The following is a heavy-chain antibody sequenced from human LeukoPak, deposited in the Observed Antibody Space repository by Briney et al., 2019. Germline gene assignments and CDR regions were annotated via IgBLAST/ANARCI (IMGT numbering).Heavy chain of an antibody. Sequence: GRFTISRDNAKNSPYLQMNNLRAEDTAVYYCARDLYSNYPFDYWGQGTLVTVSS. J-gene: IGHJ4*02. D-gene: IGHD4-11*01. CDR3: ARDLYSNYPFDY. V-gene: IGHV3-11*06.